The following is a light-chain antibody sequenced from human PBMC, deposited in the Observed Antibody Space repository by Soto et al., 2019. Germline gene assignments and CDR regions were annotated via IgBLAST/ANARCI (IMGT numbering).Light chain of an antibody. J-gene: IGLJ3*02. V-gene: IGLV2-14*01. Sequence: QSALTQPASVSGSPGQSITISCTGTSNDVGAYNYVSWYQQHPGKAPKLIISEVSDRPSGVSNRFSGSKSGNTASLTISGLQAEDEADYFCSSYTTTNTLWVFGGGTQLTVL. CDR2: EVS. CDR1: SNDVGAYNY. CDR3: SSYTTTNTLWV.